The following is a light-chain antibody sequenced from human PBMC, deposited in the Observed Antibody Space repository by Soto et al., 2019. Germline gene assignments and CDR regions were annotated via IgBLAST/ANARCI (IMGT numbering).Light chain of an antibody. Sequence: TQSPATLSLSPGEGGTLSCMGNRVVSSYLARYHQKPGQAPRLLIYDASNRATGIPARFSGSGSGTDFTLTISSLESEDFAVYYCQQYNSWPLTFGGGTKVDIK. CDR2: DAS. CDR3: QQYNSWPLT. V-gene: IGKV3-11*01. J-gene: IGKJ4*01. CDR1: RVVSSY.